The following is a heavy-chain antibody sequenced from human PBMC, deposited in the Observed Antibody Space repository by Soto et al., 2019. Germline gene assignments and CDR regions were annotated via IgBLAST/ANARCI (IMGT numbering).Heavy chain of an antibody. Sequence: VGSLRLSCAASGFAFSSYVPHWVRRAPGKGSEWVSAIGTGGDTYYADSVMGRFTISRDNAKKSLYLQMNSLIAEDMAVYYCAGGYCSSTSCPRFDPWGQGTLVTVSS. V-gene: IGHV3-13*01. CDR1: GFAFSSYV. D-gene: IGHD2-2*01. CDR3: AGGYCSSTSCPRFDP. J-gene: IGHJ5*02. CDR2: IGTGGDT.